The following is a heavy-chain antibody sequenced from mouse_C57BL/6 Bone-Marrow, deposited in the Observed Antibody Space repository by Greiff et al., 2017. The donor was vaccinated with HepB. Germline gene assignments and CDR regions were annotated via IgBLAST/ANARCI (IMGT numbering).Heavy chain of an antibody. CDR3: ARGYYYGSTWFDY. D-gene: IGHD1-1*01. Sequence: QVQLQQSGAELVKPGASVKLSCKASGYTFTSYDIHWVKQRPGQGLEWIGWIYPRDGSTKYNEKFKGKATLTVDTSSSTAYMDLHSLTSEASAVYVGARGYYYGSTWFDYWGQGTLVTVSA. J-gene: IGHJ3*01. V-gene: IGHV1-85*01. CDR1: GYTFTSYD. CDR2: IYPRDGST.